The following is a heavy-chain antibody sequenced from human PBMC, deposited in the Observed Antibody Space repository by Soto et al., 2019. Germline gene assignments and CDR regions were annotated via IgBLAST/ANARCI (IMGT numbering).Heavy chain of an antibody. CDR2: ISSSSSYI. V-gene: IGHV3-21*01. Sequence: GGSLRLSCAASGFTFSSYSMNWVRQAPGKGLEWVSSISSSSSYIYYADSVKGRFTISRDNAKNSLYLQMNSLRAEDTAVYYCARNGIAAAGYYYYYMDVWGKGTTVTVSS. D-gene: IGHD6-13*01. CDR1: GFTFSSYS. J-gene: IGHJ6*03. CDR3: ARNGIAAAGYYYYYMDV.